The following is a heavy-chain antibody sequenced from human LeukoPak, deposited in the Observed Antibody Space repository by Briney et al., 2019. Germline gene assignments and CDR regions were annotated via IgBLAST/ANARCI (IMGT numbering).Heavy chain of an antibody. Sequence: GASVEVSCKASGYTFTGYYMHWVRQAPGQGLEWMGWINPNSGNTGYAQKFQGRVTMTRNTSISTAYMELSSLRSEDTAVYYCARGPGYDSSGYYFQHWGQGTLVTVSS. CDR3: ARGPGYDSSGYYFQH. V-gene: IGHV1-8*02. CDR1: GYTFTGYY. CDR2: INPNSGNT. J-gene: IGHJ1*01. D-gene: IGHD3-22*01.